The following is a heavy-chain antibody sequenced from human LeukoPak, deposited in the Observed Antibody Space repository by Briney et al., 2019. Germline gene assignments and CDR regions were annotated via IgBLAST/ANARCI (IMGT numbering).Heavy chain of an antibody. CDR2: ISYDGSNK. J-gene: IGHJ4*02. Sequence: GGSLRLSCTASGFTFSSYAMHWVRQAPGKGLEWVAVISYDGSNKYYADSVKGRFTISRDNSKNTLYLQMNSLRAEDTAVYYCARDPGIRGAIFGVVKFDYWGQGTLVTVSS. D-gene: IGHD3-3*01. CDR1: GFTFSSYA. V-gene: IGHV3-30-3*01. CDR3: ARDPGIRGAIFGVVKFDY.